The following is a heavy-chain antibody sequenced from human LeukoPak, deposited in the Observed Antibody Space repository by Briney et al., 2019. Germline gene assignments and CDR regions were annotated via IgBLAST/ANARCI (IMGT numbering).Heavy chain of an antibody. J-gene: IGHJ4*02. CDR3: AKDLSGGATLDY. Sequence: TGGSLRLSCAASGFTFSSHAMSWVRQAPGKGLEWVSAISGSGGSTYYADSVKGRFTISRDNSKNTLYLQMNSLRAEDTAVYYCAKDLSGGATLDYWGQGTLVTVSS. V-gene: IGHV3-23*01. CDR1: GFTFSSHA. D-gene: IGHD1-26*01. CDR2: ISGSGGST.